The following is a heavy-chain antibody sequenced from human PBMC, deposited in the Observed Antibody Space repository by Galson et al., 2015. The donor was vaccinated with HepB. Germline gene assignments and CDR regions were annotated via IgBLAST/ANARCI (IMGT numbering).Heavy chain of an antibody. J-gene: IGHJ6*02. CDR2: ISWNSGSI. Sequence: SLRLSCAASGFTFDDYAMHWVRQAPGKGLEWVSGISWNSGSIGYADSVKGRFTISRDNAKNSLYLQMNSLRAEDTALYYCAKDKGVVGGFYGDVRAVGGQGTTVTVSS. CDR3: AKDKGVVGGFYGDVRAV. CDR1: GFTFDDYA. D-gene: IGHD3-10*01. V-gene: IGHV3-9*01.